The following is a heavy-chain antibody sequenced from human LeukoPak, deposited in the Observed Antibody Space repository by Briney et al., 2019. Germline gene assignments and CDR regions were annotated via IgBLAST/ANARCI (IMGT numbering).Heavy chain of an antibody. CDR2: ISGTGGNT. J-gene: IGHJ4*02. D-gene: IGHD3-10*01. CDR1: GFTFNSYA. CDR3: ARDKSLWFGESIDY. V-gene: IGHV3-23*01. Sequence: PGGSLRLSCAASGFTFNSYAMSWVRQAPGKGLEWVSTISGTGGNTYYADSVKGQFTISRDNSKNTLYLQMNSLRAEDTAVYYCARDKSLWFGESIDYWGQGTLVTVSS.